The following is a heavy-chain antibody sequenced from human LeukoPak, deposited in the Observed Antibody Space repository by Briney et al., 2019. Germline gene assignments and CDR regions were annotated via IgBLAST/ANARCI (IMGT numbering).Heavy chain of an antibody. D-gene: IGHD2-2*01. CDR1: GYSISSGSY. V-gene: IGHV4-38-2*01. Sequence: SETLSLTCAVSGYSISSGSYWGWIRQPPGKGLEWIVSMYHRGSTYYNPSLKTRVTISVDTSKNQFSLKLSSVTAADTAVYYCARVDIVVVPSASFDYWGQGTLVTVSS. CDR2: MYHRGST. J-gene: IGHJ4*02. CDR3: ARVDIVVVPSASFDY.